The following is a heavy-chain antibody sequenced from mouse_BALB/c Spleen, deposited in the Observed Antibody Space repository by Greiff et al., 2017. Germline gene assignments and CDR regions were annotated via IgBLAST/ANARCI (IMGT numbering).Heavy chain of an antibody. CDR1: GYSITSDYA. CDR2: ISYSGST. V-gene: IGHV3-2*02. CDR3: ARGGYDSFAY. Sequence: VQLKESGPGLVKPSQSLSLTCTVTGYSITSDYAWNWIRQFPGNKLEWMGYISYSGSTSYNPSLKSRISITRDTSKNQFFLQLNSVTTEDTATYYCARGGYDSFAYWGQGTLVTVSA. D-gene: IGHD2-4*01. J-gene: IGHJ3*01.